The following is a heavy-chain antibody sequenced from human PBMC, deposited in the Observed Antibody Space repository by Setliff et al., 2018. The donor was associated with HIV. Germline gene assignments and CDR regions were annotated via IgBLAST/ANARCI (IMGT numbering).Heavy chain of an antibody. D-gene: IGHD1-26*01. CDR1: GGSISSSNW. V-gene: IGHV4-4*02. J-gene: IGHJ4*02. CDR3: ARDRRIVGATGGIDY. CDR2: IYHSGST. Sequence: PSETLSLTCGVSGGSISSSNWWSWVRQPPGKGLEWIGEIYHSGSTNYNPSLKSRVTISVDKSKNQFSLKLSSVTAADTAVYYCARDRRIVGATGGIDYWGQGTLVTVSS.